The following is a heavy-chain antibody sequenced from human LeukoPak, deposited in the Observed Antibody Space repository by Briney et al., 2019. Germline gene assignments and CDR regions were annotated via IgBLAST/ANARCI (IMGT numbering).Heavy chain of an antibody. D-gene: IGHD3-16*01. Sequence: PGGSLRLSCAASGFTFSLYSMNWVRQAPGKGLEWLSYIRRSSDAIFYADTVKGRFTVSRVNDKNSLFLQMNSLRDEDTAVYYCARDDGQGEARNAFDVWGQGTMVTVSS. CDR3: ARDDGQGEARNAFDV. CDR2: IRRSSDAI. J-gene: IGHJ3*01. CDR1: GFTFSLYS. V-gene: IGHV3-48*02.